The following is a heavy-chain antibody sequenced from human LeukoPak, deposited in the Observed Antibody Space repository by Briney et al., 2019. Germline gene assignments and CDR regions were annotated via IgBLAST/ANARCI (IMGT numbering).Heavy chain of an antibody. CDR1: GFTFSSYG. D-gene: IGHD4-17*01. J-gene: IGHJ4*02. CDR2: IRYDGSNK. CDR3: ARVLHTVTDY. V-gene: IGHV3-30*02. Sequence: PGGSLRLSCAASGFTFSSYGMHWVRQAPGKGLEWVACIRYDGSNKYYADSVKGRFTISRDKSKNTLYLQMSSLRSEDTAVYYCARVLHTVTDYWGQGTLVTVSS.